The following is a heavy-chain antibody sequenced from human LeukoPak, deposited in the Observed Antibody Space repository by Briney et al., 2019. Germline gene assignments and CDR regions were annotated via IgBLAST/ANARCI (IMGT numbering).Heavy chain of an antibody. CDR3: ARGEDYFFDL. J-gene: IGHJ2*01. CDR2: VYHSGST. D-gene: IGHD3-10*01. CDR1: GASINSDTYY. V-gene: IGHV4-39*07. Sequence: PSETLSLTCTVSGASINSDTYYWGWIRQPPGKGLEWIGEVYHSGSTNYNPSLKSRVTISVDKSKNQFSLKLSSVTAADTAVYYCARGEDYFFDLWGRGTLVTVSS.